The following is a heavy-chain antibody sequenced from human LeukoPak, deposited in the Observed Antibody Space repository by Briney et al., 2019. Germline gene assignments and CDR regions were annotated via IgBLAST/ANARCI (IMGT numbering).Heavy chain of an antibody. V-gene: IGHV4-39*01. J-gene: IGHJ4*02. CDR1: GGSISSDNYY. CDR3: ARHRGGYSSGWYGPNYFDF. D-gene: IGHD6-19*01. CDR2: IYNSGRT. Sequence: SETLSLTCTVSGGSISSDNYYWGWVRQPPGTSLEWIGTIYNSGRTYYNPSLESRVSMSVDTSQNQFSLKLRSVTATDTAVYFCARHRGGYSSGWYGPNYFDFWGQGTLVPVSS.